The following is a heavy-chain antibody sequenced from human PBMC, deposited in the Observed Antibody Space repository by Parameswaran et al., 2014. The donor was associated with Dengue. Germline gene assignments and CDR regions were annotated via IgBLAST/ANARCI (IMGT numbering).Heavy chain of an antibody. Sequence: ASVKVSCKASGYTFTGYYMHWVRQAPGQGLEWMGWINPNSGGTNYAQKFQGRVTMTRGTSISTAYMELSRLRSDDTAVYYCARGERMTGYPTFDYWGQGTLVTVSS. V-gene: IGHV1-2*02. D-gene: IGHD3-9*01. J-gene: IGHJ4*02. CDR1: GYTFTGYY. CDR3: ARGERMTGYPTFDY. CDR2: INPNSGGT.